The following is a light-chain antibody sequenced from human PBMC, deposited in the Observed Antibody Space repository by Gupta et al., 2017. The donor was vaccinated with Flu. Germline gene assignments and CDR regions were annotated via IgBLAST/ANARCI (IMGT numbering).Light chain of an antibody. J-gene: IGLJ2*01. Sequence: QSALTQPASVSGSPGQSITISCTGTSSDVGGYRYVSWYQQHPGKAPKLIIYEVSNRPSGVSNRFSGSKSANTASLTISGLQAEDEADYYCSSFTTSSTLDVVFGGGTKLTVL. CDR3: SSFTTSSTLDVV. V-gene: IGLV2-14*03. CDR2: EVS. CDR1: SSDVGGYRY.